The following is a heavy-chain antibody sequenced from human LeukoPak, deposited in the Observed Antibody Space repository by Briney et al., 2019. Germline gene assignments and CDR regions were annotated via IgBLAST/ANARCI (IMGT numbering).Heavy chain of an antibody. CDR2: ISYDGSNK. V-gene: IGHV3-30*18. Sequence: GRSLRLSCAASGFTFGSYAMTWVRQAPGKGLEWVAVISYDGSNKYYADSVKGRFTISRDNSKNTLYLQMNSLRAEDTAVYYCAKDRDIVVVVAAFDYWGQGTLVTVSS. J-gene: IGHJ4*02. CDR3: AKDRDIVVVVAAFDY. CDR1: GFTFGSYA. D-gene: IGHD2-15*01.